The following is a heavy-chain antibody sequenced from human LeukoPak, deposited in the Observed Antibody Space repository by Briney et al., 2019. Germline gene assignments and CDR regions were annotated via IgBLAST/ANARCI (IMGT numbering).Heavy chain of an antibody. Sequence: PSETLSLTCTVSGVSISNYYWSWIRQPPGKGLEWIGYVYYSGSTNYNPSLKSRVTISVDTSKNQFSLKLSSVTAADTAVYYCARSYYYGSGTYGYWGQGTLVTVSS. J-gene: IGHJ4*02. CDR3: ARSYYYGSGTYGY. D-gene: IGHD3-10*01. CDR1: GVSISNYY. V-gene: IGHV4-59*01. CDR2: VYYSGST.